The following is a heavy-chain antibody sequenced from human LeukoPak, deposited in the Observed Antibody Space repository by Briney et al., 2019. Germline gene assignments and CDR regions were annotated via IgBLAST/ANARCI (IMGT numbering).Heavy chain of an antibody. CDR1: GFTFSSYW. CDR3: ARDADSSGYYVLSY. CDR2: IKQDGSEK. J-gene: IGHJ4*02. Sequence: GGSLRLSCAASGFTFSSYWMSWVRQAPGKGLEWVANIKQDGSEKYYVDSVKGRFTISRDNAKNSLYLQMNSLRAEDTAVYYCARDADSSGYYVLSYWGQGTLVTVSS. D-gene: IGHD3-22*01. V-gene: IGHV3-7*01.